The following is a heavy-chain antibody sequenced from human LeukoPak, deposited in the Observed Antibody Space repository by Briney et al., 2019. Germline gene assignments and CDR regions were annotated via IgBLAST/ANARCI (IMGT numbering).Heavy chain of an antibody. V-gene: IGHV1-2*06. D-gene: IGHD5-12*01. CDR2: INPNSGGT. Sequence: ASVKVSCKASGYTFTGYYMHWVRQAPGQGLEWMGRINPNSGGTNYAQKFQGRVTMTRDTSISTAYMELSRPRSDDTAVYYCARLGSSGYEIDYWGQGTLVTVSS. J-gene: IGHJ4*02. CDR3: ARLGSSGYEIDY. CDR1: GYTFTGYY.